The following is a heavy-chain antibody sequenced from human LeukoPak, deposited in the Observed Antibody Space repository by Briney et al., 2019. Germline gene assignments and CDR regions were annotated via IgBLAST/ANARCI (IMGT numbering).Heavy chain of an antibody. V-gene: IGHV3-48*01. CDR1: GFSFSSNT. J-gene: IGHJ3*02. Sequence: GGSLTLSCTASGFSFSSNTMNWVRQAPGRGREWVSYIISSSGTIYYADSVKGRLTISREQEKDSLYMQMNSLRAEDPAVYYCARDLGAGDRSGPDAFDIWGQGTMVTVSS. CDR2: IISSSGTI. CDR3: ARDLGAGDRSGPDAFDI. D-gene: IGHD3-16*01.